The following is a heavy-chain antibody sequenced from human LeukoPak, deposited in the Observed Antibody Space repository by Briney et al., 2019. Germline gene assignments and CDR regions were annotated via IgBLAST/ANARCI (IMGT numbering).Heavy chain of an antibody. V-gene: IGHV3-23*01. D-gene: IGHD3-22*01. CDR1: GFTFSTYA. J-gene: IGHJ3*01. CDR3: ARPAYYYNSREDAFDF. Sequence: PGGSLRLSCAASGFTFSTYAMCWVRQAPGKGLEWVSVIVGSGGSTYYADSVKGRFTISRDNSKNTLYLQMNSLRAEDTAVYYCARPAYYYNSREDAFDFWGQGTMVTVSS. CDR2: IVGSGGST.